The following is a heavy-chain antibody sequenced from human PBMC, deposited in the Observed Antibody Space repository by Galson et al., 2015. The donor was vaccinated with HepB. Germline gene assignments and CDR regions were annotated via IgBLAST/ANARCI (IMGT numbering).Heavy chain of an antibody. J-gene: IGHJ1*01. Sequence: SLRLSCAASGFTFSSYGMHWVRQAPGKGLEWVAVISYDGSNKYYADSVKGRFTISRDNSKNTLYLQMNSLRAEDTAVYYCAKARRGLGYCGGDCSHGPAEYFQHWGQGTLVTVSS. CDR2: ISYDGSNK. D-gene: IGHD2-21*01. CDR3: AKARRGLGYCGGDCSHGPAEYFQH. V-gene: IGHV3-30*18. CDR1: GFTFSSYG.